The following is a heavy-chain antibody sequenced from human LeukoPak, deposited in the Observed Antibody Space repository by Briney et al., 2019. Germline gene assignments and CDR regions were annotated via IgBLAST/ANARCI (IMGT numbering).Heavy chain of an antibody. CDR3: ANYIGNVPCYMDV. CDR1: GGSFNSNY. D-gene: IGHD1-1*01. CDR2: IYTSGST. V-gene: IGHV4-4*09. Sequence: SETLSLTCSVPGGSFNSNYWSWIRQPPGKGRGWIGCIYTSGSTNSNPSRRRRVAMSLYTSKNHFSLEVYSVTAADTAVYYCANYIGNVPCYMDVWGKGTTVIVSS. J-gene: IGHJ6*03.